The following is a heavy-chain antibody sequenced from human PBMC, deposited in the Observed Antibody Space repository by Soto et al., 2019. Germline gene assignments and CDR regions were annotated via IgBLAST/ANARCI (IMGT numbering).Heavy chain of an antibody. CDR1: GFTFSDFS. CDR2: IGSTDVT. Sequence: QVRIMQSGGGVVQPGGSLRLSYTTSGFTFSDFSVHWFRQAPGEGLEWVAVIGSTDVTFYADSVKGRFTVSRDNSRGTVYLQMDSLRPDDTGVYYCAREVVTSKWYFDNWGQGLLVTVSS. J-gene: IGHJ4*02. V-gene: IGHV3-30*04. CDR3: AREVVTSKWYFDN. D-gene: IGHD2-21*02.